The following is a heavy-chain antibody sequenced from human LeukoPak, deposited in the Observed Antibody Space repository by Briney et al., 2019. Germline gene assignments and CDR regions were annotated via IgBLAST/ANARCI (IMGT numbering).Heavy chain of an antibody. Sequence: GESLKISCKGSGYSFTIYWIGCLRHMPAENLEWMGIIYPGDSDTRYSPSFEGQVTISADKSSSTAYLQWSSLKASDTAMYYCARRGSRGYSYEVWGQGTLLTVSA. D-gene: IGHD5-18*01. V-gene: IGHV5-51*01. CDR1: GYSFTIYW. CDR3: ARRGSRGYSYEV. J-gene: IGHJ4*02. CDR2: IYPGDSDT.